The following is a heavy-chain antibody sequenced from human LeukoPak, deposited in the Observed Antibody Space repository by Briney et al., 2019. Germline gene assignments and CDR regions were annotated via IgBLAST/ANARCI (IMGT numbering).Heavy chain of an antibody. V-gene: IGHV4-30-2*01. CDR2: IYHSGST. Sequence: SETLSLTCTVSGGSISSGGYYWSWIRQPPGKGLEWIGYIYHSGSTYYNPSLKSRVTISVDRSKNQFSLKLSSVTAADTAVYYCARGYCSSTSCYNYYYYMDVWGKGTTVTVSS. CDR3: ARGYCSSTSCYNYYYYMDV. D-gene: IGHD2-2*02. J-gene: IGHJ6*03. CDR1: GGSISSGGYY.